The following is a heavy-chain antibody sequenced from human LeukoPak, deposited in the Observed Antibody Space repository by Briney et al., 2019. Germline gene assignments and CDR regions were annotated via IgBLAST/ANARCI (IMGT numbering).Heavy chain of an antibody. J-gene: IGHJ3*02. Sequence: SETLSLTCTVSGDSISSYYWGWVRQPPGKALEWIGNIYYSGSTYYNPSLKSRVTISVDTSKNQFSLKLSSVTAADTAVYYCARGFGVVIIPVFYAFDIWGQGTMVTVSS. CDR1: GDSISSYY. V-gene: IGHV4-39*07. CDR2: IYYSGST. CDR3: ARGFGVVIIPVFYAFDI. D-gene: IGHD3-3*01.